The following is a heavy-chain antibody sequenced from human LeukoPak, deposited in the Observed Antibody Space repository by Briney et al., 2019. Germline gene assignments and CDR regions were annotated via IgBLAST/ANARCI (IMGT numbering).Heavy chain of an antibody. D-gene: IGHD2-2*01. CDR1: GFTFSSYS. J-gene: IGHJ6*03. V-gene: IGHV3-21*01. Sequence: GGSLRLSCAASGFTFSSYSMNWVRQAPGKGLEWVSSISSTSSYIYYADSMKGRFTISRDNAKNSLYLQMNSLRAEDTAVYYCARESGSRSYYYYMDVWGKGTTVTVSS. CDR2: ISSTSSYI. CDR3: ARESGSRSYYYYMDV.